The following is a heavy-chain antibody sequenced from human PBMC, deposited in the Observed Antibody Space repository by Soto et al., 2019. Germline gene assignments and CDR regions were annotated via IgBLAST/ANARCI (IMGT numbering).Heavy chain of an antibody. D-gene: IGHD5-18*01. V-gene: IGHV4-61*03. CDR3: ARISGYSSGLPAYFDF. J-gene: IGHJ4*02. CDR2: IYYSGST. Sequence: QVQLQESGPGLVKPSETLSLTCTVSGGSVSSGSYYWSWIRQPPGKGLEWIGYIYYSGSTNYNPSLKSRVTISVDPSQNHFPPELSSVTAAGTGVDYWARISGYSSGLPAYFDFWGQGTLVTVSS. CDR1: GGSVSSGSYY.